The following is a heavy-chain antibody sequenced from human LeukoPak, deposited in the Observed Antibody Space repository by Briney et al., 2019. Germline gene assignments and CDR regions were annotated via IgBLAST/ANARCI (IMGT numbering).Heavy chain of an antibody. CDR2: IWYDGSNK. J-gene: IGHJ4*02. CDR3: ARDGHDYGDYGLDY. V-gene: IGHV3-33*01. D-gene: IGHD4-17*01. Sequence: QPGRSLRLSCAASGFTFSSYGMHWVRQAPGKGLEWVAVIWYDGSNKYYADSVKGRFTISRDNSKNTLYLQMNSLRAEDTAVYYCARDGHDYGDYGLDYWGQGTQVTVSS. CDR1: GFTFSSYG.